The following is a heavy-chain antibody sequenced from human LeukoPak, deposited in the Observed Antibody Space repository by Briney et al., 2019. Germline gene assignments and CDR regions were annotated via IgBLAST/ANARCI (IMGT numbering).Heavy chain of an antibody. CDR1: GYTFTSYA. Sequence: ASVKVSCKASGYTFTSYAMHWVRQAPGQRLEWMGWINAGNGNTKYSQKFQGRVTITRDTSASTAYMELSSLRSEDTAVYYCARGRIVVVPAATNWFDPWGQGTLVTVSS. CDR2: INAGNGNT. CDR3: ARGRIVVVPAATNWFDP. V-gene: IGHV1-3*01. J-gene: IGHJ5*02. D-gene: IGHD2-2*01.